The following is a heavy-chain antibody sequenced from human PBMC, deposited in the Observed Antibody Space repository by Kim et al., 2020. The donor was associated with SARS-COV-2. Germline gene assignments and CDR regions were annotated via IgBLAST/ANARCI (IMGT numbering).Heavy chain of an antibody. Sequence: ADSVKGRFTISRDNSKNTLYLQMNSLRAEDTAVYYCAREPDSGYSDPLDYWGQGTLVTVSS. J-gene: IGHJ4*02. D-gene: IGHD5-12*01. V-gene: IGHV3-30*01. CDR3: AREPDSGYSDPLDY.